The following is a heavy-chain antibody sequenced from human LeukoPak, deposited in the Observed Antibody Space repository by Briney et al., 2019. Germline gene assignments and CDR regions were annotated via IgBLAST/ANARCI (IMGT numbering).Heavy chain of an antibody. CDR1: GFTFSSYA. D-gene: IGHD5-18*01. CDR3: VKDPEGYSYGLRLYYFDY. Sequence: GGSLRLSCTASGFTFSSYAMHWVRQAPGKGLEYVSAISSNGGSTYYADSVKGRFTISRDNSKNTLSLQMSSLRAEDTAVYYCVKDPEGYSYGLRLYYFDYWGQGTLVTVSS. V-gene: IGHV3-64D*09. CDR2: ISSNGGST. J-gene: IGHJ4*02.